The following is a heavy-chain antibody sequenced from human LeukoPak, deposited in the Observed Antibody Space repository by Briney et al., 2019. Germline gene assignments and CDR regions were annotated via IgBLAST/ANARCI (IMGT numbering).Heavy chain of an antibody. CDR2: ISHSGST. CDR1: GGSISSGGYY. V-gene: IGHV4-30-2*01. CDR3: ARQGGWELLSLVIFDY. J-gene: IGHJ4*02. D-gene: IGHD1-26*01. Sequence: PSETLSLTCTVSGGSISSGGYYWSWIRQPPGKGLEWIGYISHSGSTYYNPSLKSRVTISVDRSKNQFSLKLSSVTAADTAVYYCARQGGWELLSLVIFDYWGQGTLVTVSS.